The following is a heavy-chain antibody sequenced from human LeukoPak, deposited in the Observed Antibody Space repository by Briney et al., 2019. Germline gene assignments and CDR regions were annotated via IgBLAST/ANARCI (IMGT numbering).Heavy chain of an antibody. V-gene: IGHV3-11*01. CDR3: VRAALAVDDYGDSGAFDYFDY. J-gene: IGHJ4*02. CDR2: ISGAGSII. CDR1: GFSFGDYY. Sequence: GGSLRLSCAASGFSFGDYYMSWIRQAPGKGLELVSYISGAGSIIYHKDSVKGRFTISRDNAKKSLYLQMNSLRVEDAAIYYCVRAALAVDDYGDSGAFDYFDYWGQGILVTVSS. D-gene: IGHD4-17*01.